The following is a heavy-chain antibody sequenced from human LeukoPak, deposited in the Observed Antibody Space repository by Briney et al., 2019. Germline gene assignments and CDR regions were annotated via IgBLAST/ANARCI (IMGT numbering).Heavy chain of an antibody. CDR1: SASPIRSIYY. V-gene: IGHV4-39*07. Sequence: SETLSLTCSVSSASPIRSIYYWGWIRQTPEKGLEWIGSVSYSGIIYYNPSLKSRVTISVDSSKNHFSLKLSSVTAADTAVYYCAREGEGYCSSTSCLWPHCRFGELLYSGYVDYWGQGTLVTVSS. CDR3: AREGEGYCSSTSCLWPHCRFGELLYSGYVDY. D-gene: IGHD2-2*01. J-gene: IGHJ4*02. CDR2: VSYSGII.